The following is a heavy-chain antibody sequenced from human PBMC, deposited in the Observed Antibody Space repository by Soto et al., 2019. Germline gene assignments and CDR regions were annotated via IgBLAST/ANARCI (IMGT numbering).Heavy chain of an antibody. CDR3: TRHRFGENYYDILTGYGDDY. V-gene: IGHV1-24*01. J-gene: IGHJ4*02. CDR1: GYTLTELS. D-gene: IGHD3-9*01. Sequence: ASVKVSCKVSGYTLTELSMHWVRQAPGKGLEWMGGFDPEDGETIYAQKFQGRVTMTEDTSTDTAYMELSSLRSEDTAVYYCTRHRFGENYYDILTGYGDDYWGQGTLVPVSP. CDR2: FDPEDGET.